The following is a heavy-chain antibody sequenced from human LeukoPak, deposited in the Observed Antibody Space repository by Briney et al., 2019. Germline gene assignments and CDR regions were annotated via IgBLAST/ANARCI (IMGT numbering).Heavy chain of an antibody. V-gene: IGHV4-38-2*02. CDR3: ARDPVVPATSMQFDWYFDL. Sequence: SETLSLTCTVSGYSISSGNYWGWIRQPPGKGLEWIGSISHSGSPYYNPSLKSRVTISVHTSKNQFSLKLSSVTAADTAVYYCARDPVVPATSMQFDWYFDLWGRGTLVTVSS. D-gene: IGHD2-21*02. J-gene: IGHJ2*01. CDR2: ISHSGSP. CDR1: GYSISSGNY.